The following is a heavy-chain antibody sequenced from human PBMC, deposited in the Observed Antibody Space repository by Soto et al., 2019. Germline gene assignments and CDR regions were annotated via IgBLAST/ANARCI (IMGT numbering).Heavy chain of an antibody. J-gene: IGHJ5*02. V-gene: IGHV1-18*04. D-gene: IGHD2-2*01. Sequence: ASVKVSCKASGYTFTSYGISWVRQAPGQGLEWMGWISAYNGNTNYAQKLQGRVTMTTDTSTSTAYMELRSLRSDDTAVYYCARDQVGYCSSTSCYRQIVRFDPWGQGTLVTVSS. CDR2: ISAYNGNT. CDR1: GYTFTSYG. CDR3: ARDQVGYCSSTSCYRQIVRFDP.